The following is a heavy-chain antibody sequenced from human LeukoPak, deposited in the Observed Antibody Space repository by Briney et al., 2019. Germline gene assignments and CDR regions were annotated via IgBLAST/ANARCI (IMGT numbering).Heavy chain of an antibody. CDR2: ISYDGSNK. V-gene: IGHV3-30-3*01. CDR3: ARGYCSSTSCYTPY. D-gene: IGHD2-2*02. CDR1: GFTFSSYA. J-gene: IGHJ4*02. Sequence: PGRSLRLSCAASGFTFSSYAMHWVRQAPSKGLEWVAVISYDGSNKYYADSVKGRFTISRDNSKNTLYLQMNSLRAEDTAVYYCARGYCSSTSCYTPYWGQGTLVTVSS.